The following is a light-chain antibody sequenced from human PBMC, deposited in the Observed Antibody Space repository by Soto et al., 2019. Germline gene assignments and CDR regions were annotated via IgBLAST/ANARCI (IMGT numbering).Light chain of an antibody. CDR2: DAS. CDR3: QQRSNWPRTIT. J-gene: IGKJ5*01. Sequence: EIVLTQSPATLSLSPGERVTLSCRASQSVSSYLAWYQQKPGQAPRLLIYDASNRATGIPARFSGSGSGTDFTLTISSLEPEDFAVYYCQQRSNWPRTITFGQGTRLEIK. CDR1: QSVSSY. V-gene: IGKV3-11*01.